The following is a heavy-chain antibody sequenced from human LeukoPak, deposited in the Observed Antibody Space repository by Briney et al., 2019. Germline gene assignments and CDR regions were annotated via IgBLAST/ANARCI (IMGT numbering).Heavy chain of an antibody. V-gene: IGHV4-59*12. Sequence: SETLSLTCTVSGGSISSYYWSWIRQPPGKGLEWIGYIYYSGSTNYNPSLKTRVTISVDTSKNQFSLKLSSVTAADTAVYYCARDGGYSYGPFDYWGQGTLVTVSS. D-gene: IGHD5-18*01. CDR3: ARDGGYSYGPFDY. CDR2: IYYSGST. J-gene: IGHJ4*02. CDR1: GGSISSYY.